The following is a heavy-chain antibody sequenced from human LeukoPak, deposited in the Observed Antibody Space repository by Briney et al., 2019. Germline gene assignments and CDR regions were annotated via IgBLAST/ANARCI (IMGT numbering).Heavy chain of an antibody. CDR3: AIHDPHLSGAFDI. CDR1: GYSFADSW. V-gene: IGHV5-51*01. D-gene: IGHD3-10*01. J-gene: IGHJ3*02. Sequence: PGESLKISCKGSGYSFADSWIGWVRQMPGKGLEWMGLIYPGDSDTRYSPSFQGQVTISADKSISTAYLQWSSLKASDTAMYYCAIHDPHLSGAFDIWGQGTMVTVSS. CDR2: IYPGDSDT.